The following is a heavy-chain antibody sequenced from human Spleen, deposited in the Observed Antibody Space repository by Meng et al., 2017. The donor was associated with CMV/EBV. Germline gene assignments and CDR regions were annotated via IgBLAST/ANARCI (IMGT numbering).Heavy chain of an antibody. V-gene: IGHV3-48*01. CDR3: ARDLGSSGPNGMDV. CDR2: ISSSSSTI. CDR1: GFTFSSYS. D-gene: IGHD6-6*01. Sequence: GESLKISCAASGFTFSSYSMNWVRQAPGKGLEWVSYISSSSSTIYYADSVKGRFTISRDNSKNTLYLQMNSLRAEDTAVYYCARDLGSSGPNGMDVWGQGTTVTVSS. J-gene: IGHJ6*02.